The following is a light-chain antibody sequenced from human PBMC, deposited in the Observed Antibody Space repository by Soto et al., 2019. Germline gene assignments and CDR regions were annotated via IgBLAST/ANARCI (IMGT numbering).Light chain of an antibody. J-gene: IGKJ3*01. CDR2: GAS. V-gene: IGKV3-20*01. CDR3: QQYGSSRGFT. CDR1: QSVSSSF. Sequence: EIVLTQSPGTLPLSPGESATLSCRASQSVSSSFLAWYQQKPGQAPRLLIYGASSRATGIPDRFSGSGSGTDFTLTISRLEPEDFAVYYCQQYGSSRGFTFGPGTKVDIK.